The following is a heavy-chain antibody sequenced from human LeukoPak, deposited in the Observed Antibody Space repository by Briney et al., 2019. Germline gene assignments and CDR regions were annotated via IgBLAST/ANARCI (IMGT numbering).Heavy chain of an antibody. Sequence: HAGGSLRLSCAASGFNFSTYGMHWVRQAPGKGLEWVAVIWYDGSNTYYADSVKGRFTISRDNSKSSLYLRMNNLRAEDTAVYYCSGAAAEYVDVWGKGTTVTVSS. CDR2: IWYDGSNT. D-gene: IGHD6-13*01. CDR1: GFNFSTYG. J-gene: IGHJ6*03. CDR3: SGAAAEYVDV. V-gene: IGHV3-33*01.